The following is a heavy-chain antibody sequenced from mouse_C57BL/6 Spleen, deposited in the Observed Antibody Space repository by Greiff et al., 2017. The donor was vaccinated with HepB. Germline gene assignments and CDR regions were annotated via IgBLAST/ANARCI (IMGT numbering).Heavy chain of an antibody. CDR3: ARRSAYYSNYPFDY. J-gene: IGHJ2*01. V-gene: IGHV1-64*01. CDR2: IHPNSGST. D-gene: IGHD2-5*01. CDR1: GYTFTSYW. Sequence: QVQLQQPGAELVKPGASVKLSCKASGYTFTSYWMHWVKQRPGQGLEWIGMIHPNSGSTNYNEKFKSKATLTVDKSSSTAYMQLSSLTSEDSAVYYCARRSAYYSNYPFDYWGQGTTLTVSS.